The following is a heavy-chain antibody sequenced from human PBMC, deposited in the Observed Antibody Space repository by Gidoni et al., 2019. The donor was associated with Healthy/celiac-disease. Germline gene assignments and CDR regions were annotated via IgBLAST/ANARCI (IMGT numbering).Heavy chain of an antibody. CDR3: ARDSGGIAAAGVDYFDY. V-gene: IGHV3-21*01. J-gene: IGHJ4*02. CDR1: GFTFSSYS. CDR2: ISSSSSYI. Sequence: EVQLVESGGGLVKPGGSLRLSCAASGFTFSSYSMNWVRQAPGKGLEWVSSISSSSSYIYYADSVKGRFTISRDNAKNSLYLQMNSLRAEDTAVYYCARDSGGIAAAGVDYFDYWGQGTLVTVSS. D-gene: IGHD6-13*01.